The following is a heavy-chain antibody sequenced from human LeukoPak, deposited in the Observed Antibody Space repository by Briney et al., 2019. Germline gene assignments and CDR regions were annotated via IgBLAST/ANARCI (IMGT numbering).Heavy chain of an antibody. CDR2: IIPIFGTA. CDR1: GGTVSSYA. D-gene: IGHD3-10*01. Sequence: RASVKVSCKASGGTVSSYAISWVRQAPGQGLEWMGGIIPIFGTANYAQKFQGRVTITTDESTSTAYMELSSLRSEDTAVSYCARSALGGAMVRGIDYYYYMDVWGKGTTVTVSS. J-gene: IGHJ6*03. V-gene: IGHV1-69*05. CDR3: ARSALGGAMVRGIDYYYYMDV.